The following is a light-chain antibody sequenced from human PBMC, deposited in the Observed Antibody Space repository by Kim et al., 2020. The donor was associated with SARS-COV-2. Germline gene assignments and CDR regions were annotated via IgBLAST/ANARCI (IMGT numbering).Light chain of an antibody. Sequence: DIVMTQSPDSLTVSLGERATLNCKSSQSLLYRSTNKNYLAWYQQQPGQPPKLLIYWASTRESGVPDRVSGSGSRTDFTLTISSLQAEDVGVYYCQQYYNAPLTFGGGTKLEI. CDR2: WAS. CDR3: QQYYNAPLT. CDR1: QSLLYRSTNKNY. V-gene: IGKV4-1*01. J-gene: IGKJ4*01.